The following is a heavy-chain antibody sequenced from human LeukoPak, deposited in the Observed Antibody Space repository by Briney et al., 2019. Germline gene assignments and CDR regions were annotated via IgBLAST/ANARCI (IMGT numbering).Heavy chain of an antibody. CDR1: GFTFSSYW. V-gene: IGHV3-74*01. J-gene: IGHJ4*02. D-gene: IGHD6-19*01. CDR3: PRTYSSGWFWAYYFDY. CDR2: INSDGSST. Sequence: GGSLRLSCAASGFTFSSYWMHWVRQAPGEGLVWVSRINSDGSSTSYADSVKGRFTISRDNAKNTLYLQMNSLRAEDTAVYYCPRTYSSGWFWAYYFDYWGQGTLVTVSS.